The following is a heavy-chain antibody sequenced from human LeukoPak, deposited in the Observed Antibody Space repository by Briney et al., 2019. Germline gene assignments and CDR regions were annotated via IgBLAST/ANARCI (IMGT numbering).Heavy chain of an antibody. CDR2: MYHSGST. J-gene: IGHJ4*02. CDR1: GYSISSGSH. D-gene: IGHD6-6*01. CDR3: ARRIVSSSSGFDY. Sequence: SETLSLTCAVSGYSISSGSHWGWIRQSPGKGLEWIGFMYHSGSTYYDPSLKSRVTISVDTSKNQFSLKLSSVTAADTAVYYCARRIVSSSSGFDYWGQGTLVTVSS. V-gene: IGHV4-38-2*01.